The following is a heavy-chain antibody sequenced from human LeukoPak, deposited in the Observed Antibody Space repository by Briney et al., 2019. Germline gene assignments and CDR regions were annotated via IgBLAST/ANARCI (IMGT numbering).Heavy chain of an antibody. D-gene: IGHD5-12*01. V-gene: IGHV4-61*01. J-gene: IGHJ4*02. CDR1: GGSVSSGSYY. CDR2: IYYSGST. Sequence: SETLSPTCTVSGGSVSSGSYYWSWIRQPPGKGLEWIGYIYYSGSTNYNPSLKSRVTISVDTSKNQFSLKLSSVTAADTAVYYCARGRDSGYDSNFDYWGQGTLVTVSS. CDR3: ARGRDSGYDSNFDY.